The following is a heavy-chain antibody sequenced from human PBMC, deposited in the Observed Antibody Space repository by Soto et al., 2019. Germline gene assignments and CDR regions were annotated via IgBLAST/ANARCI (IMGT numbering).Heavy chain of an antibody. CDR1: GYSFTSYW. Sequence: GESLKSSCKGSGYSFTSYWIGWVRQMPGKGQEWMGIIYPGDSDTRYSPSFQGQVTISADKSISTAYLQWSSLKASDTAMSYCASGAGYVINYYGMGVWGKGSRVTVSS. CDR2: IYPGDSDT. D-gene: IGHD3-16*02. V-gene: IGHV5-51*01. J-gene: IGHJ6*04. CDR3: ASGAGYVINYYGMGV.